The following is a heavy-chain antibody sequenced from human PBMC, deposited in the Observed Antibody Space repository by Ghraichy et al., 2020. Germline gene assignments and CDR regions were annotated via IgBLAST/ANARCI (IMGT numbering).Heavy chain of an antibody. CDR1: GFTFSSYW. V-gene: IGHV3-74*01. D-gene: IGHD3-10*01. Sequence: GESLNISCAASGFTFSSYWMHWVRQAPGKGLVWVSRINSDGSSTSYADSVKGRFTISRDNAKNTLYLQMNSLRAEDTAVYYCAREESYYGMDVWGQGTTVTVSS. CDR3: AREESYYGMDV. CDR2: INSDGSST. J-gene: IGHJ6*02.